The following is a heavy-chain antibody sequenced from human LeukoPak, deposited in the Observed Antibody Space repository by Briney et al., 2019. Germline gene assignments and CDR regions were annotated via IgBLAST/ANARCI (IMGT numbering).Heavy chain of an antibody. V-gene: IGHV3-20*04. D-gene: IGHD2-15*01. CDR3: ARVDSDCSGGACYTGLFDY. Sequence: GGSLRLSCAASGFTFDDYAMGWVRQAPGRGLEWVSGINSKGGIIGYADSVKGRFTISRDNAKNSLYLQMNSLRAEDTALYYCARVDSDCSGGACYTGLFDYWGQGTLVTVSS. CDR2: INSKGGII. J-gene: IGHJ4*02. CDR1: GFTFDDYA.